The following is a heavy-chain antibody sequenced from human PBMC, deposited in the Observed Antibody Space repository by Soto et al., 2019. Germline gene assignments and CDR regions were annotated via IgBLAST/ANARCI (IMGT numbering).Heavy chain of an antibody. CDR3: SRLWAGGDDRDSPPYYLDY. V-gene: IGHV3-73*02. CDR2: IKARSYNYAT. J-gene: IGHJ4*02. Sequence: EVQLVESGGGLVQPGGSVIISCVASGFTFSGSAIHWVRQASGKGLEWVGRIKARSYNYATAYTASLKGRFTISRDDSKNTAYLQMNSLKTEDTAVYFCSRLWAGGDDRDSPPYYLDYWGQGTLVTVSS. CDR1: GFTFSGSA. D-gene: IGHD3-16*01.